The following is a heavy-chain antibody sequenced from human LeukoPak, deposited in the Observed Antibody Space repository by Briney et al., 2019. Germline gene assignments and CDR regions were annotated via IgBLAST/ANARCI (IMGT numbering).Heavy chain of an antibody. CDR2: INPSGGST. Sequence: ASVKVSCKASGYTFSNYYMHWVRQAPGQGLEWMGTINPSGGSTTYAQKFQGRVTMTRDTSTRTVYMELRNLRSEDTAVYYCARDHATIGKHDYWGRGTLVTVSS. D-gene: IGHD3-9*01. V-gene: IGHV1-46*01. CDR3: ARDHATIGKHDY. CDR1: GYTFSNYY. J-gene: IGHJ4*02.